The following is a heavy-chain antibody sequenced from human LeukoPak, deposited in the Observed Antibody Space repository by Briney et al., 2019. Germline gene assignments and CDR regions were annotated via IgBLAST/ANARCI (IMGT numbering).Heavy chain of an antibody. CDR3: AKLSIVGATTSDWDY. CDR1: GFTFSSYA. V-gene: IGHV3-23*01. J-gene: IGHJ4*02. D-gene: IGHD1-26*01. CDR2: ISGSGGST. Sequence: GGSLRLSCAASGFTFSSYAMSWVRQAPGKGLEWVSAISGSGGSTYYADSVKGRFTISRDNSKNTLYLQMNSLRVEDTAVYYCAKLSIVGATTSDWDYWGQGTLVTVSS.